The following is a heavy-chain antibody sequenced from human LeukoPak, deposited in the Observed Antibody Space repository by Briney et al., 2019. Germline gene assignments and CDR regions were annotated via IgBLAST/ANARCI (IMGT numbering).Heavy chain of an antibody. CDR1: GFTFSTYW. V-gene: IGHV3-74*01. CDR3: AKTPGYYGSGNFDY. D-gene: IGHD3-10*01. Sequence: GGSLRLSCAASGFTFSTYWMHWVRQAPGKGLVWVSRISSDGSNTIYADSVKGRFTISRDNAKNTVYLQMNSLRAEDTAVYYCAKTPGYYGSGNFDYWGQGTLVTVSS. J-gene: IGHJ4*02. CDR2: ISSDGSNT.